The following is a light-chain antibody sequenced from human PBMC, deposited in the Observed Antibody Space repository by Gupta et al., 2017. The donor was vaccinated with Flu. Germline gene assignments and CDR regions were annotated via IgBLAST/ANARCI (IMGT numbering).Light chain of an antibody. CDR3: RQSLEPPLT. V-gene: IGKV2D-29*01. J-gene: IGKJ4*01. CDR2: EVS. Sequence: IACKSSQSLRESDGKTYVYWYLQRPGQPPQLLNYEVSRVICVVPDRFTGSGSGKDFSLKISRVEAEDVGVYYCRQSLEPPLTFGGGTKVEIK. CDR1: QSLRESDGKTY.